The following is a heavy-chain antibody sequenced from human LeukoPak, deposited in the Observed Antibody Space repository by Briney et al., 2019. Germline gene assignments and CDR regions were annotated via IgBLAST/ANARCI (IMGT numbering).Heavy chain of an antibody. CDR2: IKGDGIST. CDR1: GFDFSSNW. CDR3: AKDHYWSIDY. D-gene: IGHD3-3*01. V-gene: IGHV3-74*01. J-gene: IGHJ4*02. Sequence: GGSLRLSCAASGFDFSSNWMHWVRHAPGQGLVWVSRIKGDGISTNYADSVKGRFTISRDIAKNTLYLQMNSLRAEDTGVYYCAKDHYWSIDYWGQGTLVTVSS.